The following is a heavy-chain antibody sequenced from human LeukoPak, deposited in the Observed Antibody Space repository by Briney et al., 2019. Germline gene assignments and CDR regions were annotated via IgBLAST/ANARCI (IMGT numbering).Heavy chain of an antibody. D-gene: IGHD3-22*01. J-gene: IGHJ4*02. CDR3: ARLRVSSGYYSDY. V-gene: IGHV3-74*01. CDR1: GYSFSTYG. CDR2: INSDGSTT. Sequence: GGSLRLSCAASGYSFSTYGMHWVRQAPGKGLVWVSRINSDGSTTSYAESVKGRFTISRDNAKNTLYLQMNSLRAEDTAVYCCARLRVSSGYYSDYWGQGTLVTVSS.